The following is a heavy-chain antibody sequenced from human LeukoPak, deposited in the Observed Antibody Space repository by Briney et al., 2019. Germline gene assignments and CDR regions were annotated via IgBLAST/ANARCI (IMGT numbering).Heavy chain of an antibody. D-gene: IGHD1-20*01. Sequence: GGSLRLACAASGFTFSNYAMRWVRQAPGKGLEWVSGISGSGGGSVGGTYYADSVKGRFTISRDNSKNTLYLQMNSLRAEDTAIYYCAKGQRYNWDDDAVDMWGQGTMVIVSS. CDR1: GFTFSNYA. CDR2: ISGSGGGSVGGT. J-gene: IGHJ3*02. CDR3: AKGQRYNWDDDAVDM. V-gene: IGHV3-23*01.